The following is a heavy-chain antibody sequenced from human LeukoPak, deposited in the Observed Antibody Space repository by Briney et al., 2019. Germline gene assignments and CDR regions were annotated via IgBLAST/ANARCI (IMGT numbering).Heavy chain of an antibody. V-gene: IGHV1-18*01. CDR3: ARERSSSGYYSHFDY. J-gene: IGHJ4*02. CDR1: GYTFTSYG. Sequence: ASVKVSCKASGYTFTSYGISWVRQAPGQGLEWMGWIGAYNGNTNYAQKLQGRVTMTTDTSTSTAYMELSRLRSDDTAVYYCARERSSSGYYSHFDYWGQGTLVTVSS. D-gene: IGHD3-22*01. CDR2: IGAYNGNT.